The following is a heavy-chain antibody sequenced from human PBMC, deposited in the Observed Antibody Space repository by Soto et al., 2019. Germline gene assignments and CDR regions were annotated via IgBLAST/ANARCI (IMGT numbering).Heavy chain of an antibody. V-gene: IGHV1-69*01. J-gene: IGHJ2*01. CDR2: IIPIFGTT. CDR1: SSYA. Sequence: SSYAISWVRQAPGQGLEWMGGIIPIFGTTNYAQKFQGRVTITAVESTSTAYMELSSLRSEDTAVYYCARVVTVVKSFHYWYFDLWGRGTLVTVSS. D-gene: IGHD2-15*01. CDR3: ARVVTVVKSFHYWYFDL.